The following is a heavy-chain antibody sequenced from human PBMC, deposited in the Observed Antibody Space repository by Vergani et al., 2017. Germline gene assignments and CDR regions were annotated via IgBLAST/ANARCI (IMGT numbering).Heavy chain of an antibody. J-gene: IGHJ4*02. CDR1: GCSLSTSGVG. V-gene: IGHV2-5*01. CDR3: AHYHAQYYFDY. Sequence: QVTLKESGPTLVKPTQTLTLTCTFSGCSLSTSGVGVGWIRQPPGKALEWLALIYWNDDKRYSPSLKSRLTITKDTSKNQVVLTMTNMDPVDTATYYCAHYHAQYYFDYWGQGTLVTVSS. D-gene: IGHD1-14*01. CDR2: IYWNDDK.